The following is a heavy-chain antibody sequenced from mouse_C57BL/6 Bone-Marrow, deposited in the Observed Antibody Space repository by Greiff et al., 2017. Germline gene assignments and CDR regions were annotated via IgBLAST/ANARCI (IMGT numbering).Heavy chain of an antibody. CDR3: ARCGQLRLWFAY. Sequence: QVQLQQPGAELVKPGASVTMSCKASGYTFTSYWITWVKQRPGQGLEWIGDIYPGSGSTNYNEKFKSKATLTVDTSSSTAYMQLSSLTSEDSAVYYCARCGQLRLWFAYWGQGTLVTVSA. CDR2: IYPGSGST. D-gene: IGHD3-2*02. V-gene: IGHV1-55*01. CDR1: GYTFTSYW. J-gene: IGHJ3*01.